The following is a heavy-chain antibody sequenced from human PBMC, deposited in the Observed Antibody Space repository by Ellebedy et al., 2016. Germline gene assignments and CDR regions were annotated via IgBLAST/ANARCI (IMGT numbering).Heavy chain of an antibody. V-gene: IGHV1-8*01. Sequence: ASVKVSCKASGYTFSSYDINWVRQAAGQGLEWMGWLNPTSGNTGYAQKFQGRVTMTRKTSISTAYMELSSLRSEDTAVYYCARGAHLGAYDMDVWGQGTTVTVSS. CDR2: LNPTSGNT. CDR1: GYTFSSYD. J-gene: IGHJ6*02. D-gene: IGHD1-26*01. CDR3: ARGAHLGAYDMDV.